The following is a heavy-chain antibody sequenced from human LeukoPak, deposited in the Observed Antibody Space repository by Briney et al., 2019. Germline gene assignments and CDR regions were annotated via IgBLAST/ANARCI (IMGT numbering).Heavy chain of an antibody. V-gene: IGHV3-48*01. J-gene: IGHJ4*02. CDR1: GFTFSSSR. D-gene: IGHD6-13*01. CDR2: ISSRGTTK. Sequence: PGESLRPSCEVSGFTFSSSRMNWVRQAPGKGLEWVSYISSRGTTKHYADSVKGRFTISRDNAKNALYLQMNSLRVEDTAVYYCANFEPGYTSSWYAEFWGQGTLVTVSS. CDR3: ANFEPGYTSSWYAEF.